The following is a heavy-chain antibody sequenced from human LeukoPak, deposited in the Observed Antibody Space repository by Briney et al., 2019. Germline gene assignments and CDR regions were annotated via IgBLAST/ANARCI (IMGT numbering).Heavy chain of an antibody. Sequence: ASVKVSCKASGGTFSSYAISWVRQAPGQGLEWMGGIIPIFGTANYAQKFQGRVTITADESTSTAYMELSRLRSEDTAVYYCARTKYYYDSSGYEYYFDYWGQGTLVTVSS. CDR1: GGTFSSYA. CDR3: ARTKYYYDSSGYEYYFDY. V-gene: IGHV1-69*01. CDR2: IIPIFGTA. D-gene: IGHD3-22*01. J-gene: IGHJ4*02.